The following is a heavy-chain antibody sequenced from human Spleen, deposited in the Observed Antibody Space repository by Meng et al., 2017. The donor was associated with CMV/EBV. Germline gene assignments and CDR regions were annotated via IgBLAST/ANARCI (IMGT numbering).Heavy chain of an antibody. V-gene: IGHV4-31*02. Sequence: GYYWSWIHQHPGKGLEWIGYIYYSGSTYYNPSLKSRVTISVDTSKNQFSLKLSSVTAADTAVYYCARGVRCSSTSCYAEGGNWFGPWGQGTLVTVSS. CDR3: ARGVRCSSTSCYAEGGNWFGP. CDR2: IYYSGST. CDR1: GYY. D-gene: IGHD2-2*01. J-gene: IGHJ5*02.